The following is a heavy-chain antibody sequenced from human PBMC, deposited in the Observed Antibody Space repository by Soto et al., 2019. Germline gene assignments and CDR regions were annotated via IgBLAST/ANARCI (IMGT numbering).Heavy chain of an antibody. CDR2: ISSSSSYI. J-gene: IGHJ6*02. D-gene: IGHD6-19*01. CDR1: GFTFSSYS. V-gene: IGHV3-21*01. CDR3: AREGWYDYYYYGMDV. Sequence: EVQLVESGGGLVKPGGSLRLSCAASGFTFSSYSMNWVRQAPGKGLEWVSSISSSSSYIYYADSVKGRFTISRDNAKNSRYLQMNSLRAEDTAVYYCAREGWYDYYYYGMDVWGQGPTVTVSS.